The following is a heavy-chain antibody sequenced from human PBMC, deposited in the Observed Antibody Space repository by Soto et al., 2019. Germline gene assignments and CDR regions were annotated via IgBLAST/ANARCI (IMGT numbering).Heavy chain of an antibody. Sequence: QITLKESGPTLVKPTQTLTLTCTFSGFSLSTSGVGVGWIRQPPGKALEWLALIYWNDDKRYSPSQKSRLTITEDTYKTQVVLTMTNMDPVDTATYYCAPPFLYGDYSYWYFDLWGRGTLVTVSS. CDR3: APPFLYGDYSYWYFDL. CDR2: IYWNDDK. V-gene: IGHV2-5*01. D-gene: IGHD4-17*01. CDR1: GFSLSTSGVG. J-gene: IGHJ2*01.